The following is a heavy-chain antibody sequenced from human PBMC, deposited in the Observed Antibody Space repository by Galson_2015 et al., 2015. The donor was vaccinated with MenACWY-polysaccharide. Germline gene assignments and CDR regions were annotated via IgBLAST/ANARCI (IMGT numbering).Heavy chain of an antibody. CDR3: ARSCSSTSCHLYNWFDP. CDR2: ISPYNGDT. V-gene: IGHV1-18*01. CDR1: GYTFTTYG. J-gene: IGHJ5*02. D-gene: IGHD2-2*01. Sequence: SVKVSCKASGYTFTTYGISWVRQAPGQGLEWMGWISPYNGDTSYIQKLQGRITMTTDTSTSTAYMELRSLRSDDTAVYYCARSCSSTSCHLYNWFDPWGQGTLVTVSS.